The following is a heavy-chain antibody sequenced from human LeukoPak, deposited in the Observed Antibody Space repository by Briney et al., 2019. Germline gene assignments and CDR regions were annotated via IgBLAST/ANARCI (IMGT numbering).Heavy chain of an antibody. CDR1: GYTFTSYG. CDR3: ARVRAPYYYDSSGYYEY. D-gene: IGHD3-22*01. CDR2: ISAYNGNA. J-gene: IGHJ4*02. V-gene: IGHV1-18*01. Sequence: ASVKVSCKASGYTFTSYGISWVRQAPGQGLEWMGWISAYNGNANYAQKLQGRVTMTTDTSASTAHMELRSLRSDDTAVYYCARVRAPYYYDSSGYYEYWGQGTLVTVSS.